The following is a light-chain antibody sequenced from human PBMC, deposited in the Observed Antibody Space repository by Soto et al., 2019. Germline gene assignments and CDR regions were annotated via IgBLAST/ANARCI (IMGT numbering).Light chain of an antibody. J-gene: IGKJ4*01. V-gene: IGKV3-15*01. CDR2: DAS. CDR3: QQYNQXXHP. CDR1: QNIGRN. Sequence: EIGLTQSPGTLSLSTGERAXXXXXASQNIGRNLAWYQQIPGQAPRLLFYDASTRATGIPARFSASGSGTEFTLTITSLQSEDFAVYYCQQYNQXXHPFGGGTNVAIK.